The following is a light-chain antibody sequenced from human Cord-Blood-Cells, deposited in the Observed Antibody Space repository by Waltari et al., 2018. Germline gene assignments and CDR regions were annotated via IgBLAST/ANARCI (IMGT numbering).Light chain of an antibody. CDR3: QQYYTLVT. V-gene: IGKV4-1*01. CDR2: WAS. Sequence: DIVMTQSPDSLAVSLGERATINCKSSQSVLYSSNNKNYLAWYQQKPGQPPKLLIYWASTRESGVPDRFRGSGSGTDFTLTISSLQAEDVAVYYCQQYYTLVTFGGGTKVEIK. J-gene: IGKJ4*01. CDR1: QSVLYSSNNKNY.